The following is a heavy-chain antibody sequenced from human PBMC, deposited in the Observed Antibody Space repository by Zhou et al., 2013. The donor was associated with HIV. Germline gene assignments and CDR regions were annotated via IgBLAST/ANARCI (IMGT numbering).Heavy chain of an antibody. V-gene: IGHV1-69*04. J-gene: IGHJ4*02. D-gene: IGHD2-2*01. CDR3: ARVLEGCSTSCYYYY. CDR2: ITPLVSTA. Sequence: QVQLVQSGAEVKKPGSAVKVSCKASGGTFSNFPISWVRQAPGQGLEWMGRITPLVSTANYAQNFQARLTITADKSTRTAYMELTSLTYEDTAVYYCARVLEGCSTSCYYYYWGQGTLVTVSS. CDR1: GGTFSNFP.